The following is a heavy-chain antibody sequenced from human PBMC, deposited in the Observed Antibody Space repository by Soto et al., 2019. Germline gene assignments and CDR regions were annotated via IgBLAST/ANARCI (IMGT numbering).Heavy chain of an antibody. CDR3: ATLLVTETDTAARFLDGLDI. Sequence: HPGGSLRLSCAASGFTFSTYEMNWVRQAPGKGLEWRSYISSSGTNIYYADAVKGRFTIFRDNAKNSLSLQLSILRDEDRAVYYCATLLVTETDTAARFLDGLDIWGEGTMVTVSS. CDR1: GFTFSTYE. D-gene: IGHD5-18*01. J-gene: IGHJ3*02. V-gene: IGHV3-48*03. CDR2: ISSSGTNI.